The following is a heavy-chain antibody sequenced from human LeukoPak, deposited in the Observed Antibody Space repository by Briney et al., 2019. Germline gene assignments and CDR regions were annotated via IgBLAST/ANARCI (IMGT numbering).Heavy chain of an antibody. D-gene: IGHD3-22*01. CDR2: ISYDGSNK. Sequence: QTGGSLRLSCAASGFTFSSYGMHWVRQAPGKGLEWVAVISYDGSNKYYADSVKGRFTISRDNSKNSLYLQMNSLRTEDTALYYCAKDIISNYYDSSGYGMDVWGQGTTVTVSS. CDR1: GFTFSSYG. V-gene: IGHV3-30*18. J-gene: IGHJ6*02. CDR3: AKDIISNYYDSSGYGMDV.